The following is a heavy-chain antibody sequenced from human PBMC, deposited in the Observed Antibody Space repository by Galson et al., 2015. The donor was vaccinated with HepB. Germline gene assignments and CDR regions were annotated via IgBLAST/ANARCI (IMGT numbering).Heavy chain of an antibody. D-gene: IGHD6-19*01. V-gene: IGHV3-30*18. CDR3: AKDYSSGWDLGH. CDR1: GFTFSTNV. J-gene: IGHJ5*02. CDR2: ISYDGNTQ. Sequence: SLRLSCAASGFTFSTNVMHWVRQAPGKGLEWVAVISYDGNTQYYADSVKGRFTLSRDNSKNTLSLQMNSLKPEDTAIYYCAKDYSSGWDLGHWGQETLVTVAA.